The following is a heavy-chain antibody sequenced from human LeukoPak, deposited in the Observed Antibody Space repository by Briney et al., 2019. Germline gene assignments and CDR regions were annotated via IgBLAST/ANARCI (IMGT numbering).Heavy chain of an antibody. J-gene: IGHJ6*03. CDR3: ARGRYSSGWYLRGYYYYYMDV. CDR1: GYPFASSG. CDR2: MNPNSGNT. V-gene: IGHV1-8*01. D-gene: IGHD6-19*01. Sequence: ASVKVSCKTSGYPFASSGINWVRQATGQGLEWMGWMNPNSGNTGYAQKFQGRVTITRNTSISTAYMELSSLRSEDTAVYYCARGRYSSGWYLRGYYYYYMDVWGKGTTVTVSS.